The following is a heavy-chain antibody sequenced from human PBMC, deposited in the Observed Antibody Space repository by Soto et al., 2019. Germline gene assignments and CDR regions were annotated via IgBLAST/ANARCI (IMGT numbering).Heavy chain of an antibody. D-gene: IGHD1-1*01. V-gene: IGHV1-2*02. CDR2: INPNNGAT. CDR3: ASHDPGARFDP. Sequence: QVQLVQSGAEVKKPGASVKVSCKAPRYIFTAYFMHWVRQAPGQGLEWMGWINPNNGATHYGLSFQGRVTITRDTSISTAYMELSSLRSDDTAVYSCASHDPGARFDPWGQRTLVIVSS. CDR1: RYIFTAYF. J-gene: IGHJ5*02.